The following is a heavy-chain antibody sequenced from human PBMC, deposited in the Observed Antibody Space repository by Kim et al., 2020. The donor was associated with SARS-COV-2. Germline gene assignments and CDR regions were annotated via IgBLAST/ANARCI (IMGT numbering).Heavy chain of an antibody. Sequence: GGSLRLSCSASGFTFSSYAMHWVRQAPGKGLDYVSAISSNGGSTYYADSVKGRFTISRDNSKNTLYLQMSSLRAEDTAVYYCVKPDYGDYFDYWGQGTLV. CDR1: GFTFSSYA. J-gene: IGHJ4*02. CDR3: VKPDYGDYFDY. D-gene: IGHD4-17*01. CDR2: ISSNGGST. V-gene: IGHV3-64D*09.